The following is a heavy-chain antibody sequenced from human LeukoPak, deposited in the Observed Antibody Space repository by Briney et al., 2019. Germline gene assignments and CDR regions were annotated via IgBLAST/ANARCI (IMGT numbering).Heavy chain of an antibody. J-gene: IGHJ4*02. V-gene: IGHV1-69*13. CDR1: RGTFSSYA. Sequence: SVKVSCKASRGTFSSYAISWVRQAPGQGLEWMEGIIPIFGTANYAQKFQGRVTITADESTSTAYMELSSLRSEDTAVYYCARGPRPLYYFDYWGQGTLVTVSS. CDR2: IIPIFGTA. CDR3: ARGPRPLYYFDY.